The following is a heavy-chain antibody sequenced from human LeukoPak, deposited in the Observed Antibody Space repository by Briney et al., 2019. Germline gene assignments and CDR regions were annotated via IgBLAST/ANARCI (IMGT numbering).Heavy chain of an antibody. V-gene: IGHV4-61*02. CDR2: IYTSGST. CDR1: GGSISSSSYY. J-gene: IGHJ4*02. Sequence: KASETLSLTCTVSGGSISSSSYYWSWIRQPAGKGLEWIGRIYTSGSTNYNPSLKSRVTISVDTSKNQFSLKLSSVTAADTAVYYCARSLGLWFGELYYFDYWGQGTLVTVSS. D-gene: IGHD3-10*01. CDR3: ARSLGLWFGELYYFDY.